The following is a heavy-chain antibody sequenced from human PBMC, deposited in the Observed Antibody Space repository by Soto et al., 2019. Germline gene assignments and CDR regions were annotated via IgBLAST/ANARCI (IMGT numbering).Heavy chain of an antibody. V-gene: IGHV3-23*01. CDR1: GFTFSSYA. J-gene: IGHJ4*02. CDR3: AKETAPDYYGSGSYYNGFDY. Sequence: PGGSLRLSCAASGFTFSSYAMSWVRQATGKGLEWVSAISGSGGSTYYADSVKGRFTISRDNSKNTLYLQMNSLRAEDTAVYYCAKETAPDYYGSGSYYNGFDYWGQGTLVTVSS. D-gene: IGHD3-10*01. CDR2: ISGSGGST.